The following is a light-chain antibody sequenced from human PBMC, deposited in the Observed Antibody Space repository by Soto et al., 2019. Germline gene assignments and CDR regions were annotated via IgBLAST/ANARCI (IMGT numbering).Light chain of an antibody. CDR3: NSYTSSNTYV. CDR2: EVN. J-gene: IGLJ1*01. Sequence: QSALTQPPSVSGSPGQSVTISCTGTSSDVGSYNRVSWYQQPPGTAPKLMIYEVNNRPSGVPDRFSGSKSGNTASLTITGLQAEDEGDYYCNSYTSSNTYVFGTGTKLTVL. CDR1: SSDVGSYNR. V-gene: IGLV2-18*02.